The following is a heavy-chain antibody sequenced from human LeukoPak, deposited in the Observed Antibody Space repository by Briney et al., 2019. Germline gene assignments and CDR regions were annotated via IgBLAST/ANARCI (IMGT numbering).Heavy chain of an antibody. CDR3: AKDMGGRGSSPTPDY. V-gene: IGHV3-9*01. D-gene: IGHD6-13*01. Sequence: GRSLRLSCAASGFTFDDYAMHWVRQAPGKGLEWVSGISWNSGSIGYADSVKGRFTISRDNAKNSLYLQMNSPRAEDTALYYCAKDMGGRGSSPTPDYWGQGTLVTVSS. J-gene: IGHJ4*02. CDR2: ISWNSGSI. CDR1: GFTFDDYA.